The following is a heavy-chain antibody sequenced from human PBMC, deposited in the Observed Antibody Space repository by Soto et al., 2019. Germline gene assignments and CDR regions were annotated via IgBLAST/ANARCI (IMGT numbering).Heavy chain of an antibody. V-gene: IGHV3-30-3*01. CDR1: GFTFSSFT. Sequence: QVQLVESGGGVVQPGRSLRLSCAASGFTFSSFTMHWVRQAPGKGLGWVGFISYDDGTNKFYADSVKGRFTFSRDNPKNTLYLQMNGLTAEDTAVYYCARSIAVAGTPEFDYWGQGTLVTVSS. D-gene: IGHD6-19*01. CDR2: ISYDDGTNK. CDR3: ARSIAVAGTPEFDY. J-gene: IGHJ4*02.